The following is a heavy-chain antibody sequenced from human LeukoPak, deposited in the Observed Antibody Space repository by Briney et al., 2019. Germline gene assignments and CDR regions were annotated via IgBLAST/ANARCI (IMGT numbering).Heavy chain of an antibody. Sequence: PSETLSLTCTVSGGSISSHYWSWIRQPPGKGLEWIGYIYYSGSTNYNPSLKSRVTISVDTSKNQFSLKLSSVTAADTAVYYCAREGCSSTSCYYGGDWFDPWGQGTLVTVSS. CDR3: AREGCSSTSCYYGGDWFDP. CDR1: GGSISSHY. J-gene: IGHJ5*02. CDR2: IYYSGST. V-gene: IGHV4-59*11. D-gene: IGHD2-2*01.